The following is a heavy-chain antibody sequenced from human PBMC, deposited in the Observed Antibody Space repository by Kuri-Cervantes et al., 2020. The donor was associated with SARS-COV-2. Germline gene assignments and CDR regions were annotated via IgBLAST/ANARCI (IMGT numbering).Heavy chain of an antibody. Sequence: ASVKVSCKVSGYTLTELSMHWVRQAPGKGLEWMGGVDPEDGETIYAQKFQGRVTMTEDTSTDTAYMELSSLKSYDRAVYYCAATFGSWFDPWGQGTLVTVSS. CDR1: GYTLTELS. J-gene: IGHJ5*02. CDR2: VDPEDGET. CDR3: AATFGSWFDP. D-gene: IGHD2-15*01. V-gene: IGHV1-24*01.